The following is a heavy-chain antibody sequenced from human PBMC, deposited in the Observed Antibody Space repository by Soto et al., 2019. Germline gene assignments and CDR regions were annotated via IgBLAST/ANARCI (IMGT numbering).Heavy chain of an antibody. CDR1: GFTFSSYA. V-gene: IGHV3-23*01. CDR2: ISGSGGST. D-gene: IGHD2-15*01. Sequence: GGSLRLSCAASGFTFSSYAMSWVRQAPGKGLEWVSAISGSGGSTYYADSVKGRFTISRDNSKNTLYLKMNSLRAEDTAVYYCAKFFTGNIVWRGDYYYGMDVWGQGTTVTVSS. J-gene: IGHJ6*02. CDR3: AKFFTGNIVWRGDYYYGMDV.